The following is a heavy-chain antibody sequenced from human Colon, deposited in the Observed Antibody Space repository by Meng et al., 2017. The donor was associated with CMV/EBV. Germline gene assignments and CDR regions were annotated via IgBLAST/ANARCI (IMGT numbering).Heavy chain of an antibody. J-gene: IGHJ5*02. V-gene: IGHV3-7*01. CDR2: IKQDGSEK. Sequence: GESLKISCAASGFSFSDYWMMWVRQAPGKGLEWVAHIKQDGSEKNYVDSVKGRFTISRDNAKRSLYLQVNSLRADDTAMYYCASHSGAWGRGTLVTVSS. CDR3: ASHSGA. D-gene: IGHD1-26*01. CDR1: GFSFSDYW.